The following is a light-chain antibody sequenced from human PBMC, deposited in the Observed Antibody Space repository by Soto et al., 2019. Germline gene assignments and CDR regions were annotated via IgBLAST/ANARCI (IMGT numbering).Light chain of an antibody. J-gene: IGKJ1*01. V-gene: IGKV3-20*01. CDR3: HQFGASPRT. Sequence: EVVLSQAPGPLSLSPGERATLSCRAIQSVDIYYLACYKPKFGQAPRLLLFAPSTRATGIPDRFSGSGFGTDFTLTISRLEPDDFAIYYFHQFGASPRTFGRGTKVE. CDR1: QSVDIYY. CDR2: APS.